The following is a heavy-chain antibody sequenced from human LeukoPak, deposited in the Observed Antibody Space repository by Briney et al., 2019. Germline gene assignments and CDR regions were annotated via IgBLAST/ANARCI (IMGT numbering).Heavy chain of an antibody. CDR1: GFTFSSYA. Sequence: GRSLRLSCAASGFTFSSYAMHWVRQAPGKGLEWVAVISYDGSNKYYADSVKGRFTISRDNSKNTLYLQMNSLRAEDTAVYYCAKDIGGIHLDWGQGTLVTVSS. J-gene: IGHJ4*02. D-gene: IGHD5-18*01. CDR2: ISYDGSNK. V-gene: IGHV3-30-3*01. CDR3: AKDIGGIHLD.